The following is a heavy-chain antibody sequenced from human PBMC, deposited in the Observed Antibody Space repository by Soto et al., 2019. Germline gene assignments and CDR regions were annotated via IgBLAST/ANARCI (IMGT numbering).Heavy chain of an antibody. CDR3: VKDGDIVVVPAAVGV. D-gene: IGHD2-2*01. CDR2: ISSNGGST. Sequence: PVGSLRLSCSASGFTFSSYAMHWVRQAPGKGLEYVSAISSNGGSTYYADSVKGRFTISRDNSKNTLYLQMSSLRAEDTAVYYCVKDGDIVVVPAAVGVWGQGTLVTVSS. CDR1: GFTFSSYA. V-gene: IGHV3-64D*06. J-gene: IGHJ4*02.